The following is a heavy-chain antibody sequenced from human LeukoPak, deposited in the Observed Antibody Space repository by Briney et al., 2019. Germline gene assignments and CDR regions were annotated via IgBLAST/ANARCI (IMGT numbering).Heavy chain of an antibody. CDR1: GFTFSSYS. D-gene: IGHD6-19*01. CDR3: ARVGGVIAVAGTPNWFDP. J-gene: IGHJ5*02. V-gene: IGHV3-21*01. Sequence: GGSLRLSCAASGFTFSSYSMNWVRQAPGKGLEWVSSISSSSSYIYYADSVKGRFTISRDNAKNSLYLQMNSLRAEDTAVYYCARVGGVIAVAGTPNWFDPWGQGTLVTVSS. CDR2: ISSSSSYI.